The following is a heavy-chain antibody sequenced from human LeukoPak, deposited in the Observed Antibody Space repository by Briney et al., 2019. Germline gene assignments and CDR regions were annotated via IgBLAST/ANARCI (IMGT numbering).Heavy chain of an antibody. CDR1: GISFNSYW. CDR2: IRQDGSER. D-gene: IGHD3-22*01. V-gene: IGHV3-7*01. Sequence: GGSLRLSCAASGISFNSYWMSWVRQAPGTGLEWVAHIRQDGSERYYADSLKGRFTISRDNAKNSLYLQMNSLRAEDTAMYYCARDWSFDSDDYYLYGFDIWGQGTRVTVSS. CDR3: ARDWSFDSDDYYLYGFDI. J-gene: IGHJ3*02.